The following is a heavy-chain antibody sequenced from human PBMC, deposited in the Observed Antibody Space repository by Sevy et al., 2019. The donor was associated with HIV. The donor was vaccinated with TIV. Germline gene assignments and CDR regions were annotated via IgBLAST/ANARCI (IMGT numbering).Heavy chain of an antibody. CDR1: GFTFSKYW. Sequence: GGSLRLSCAASGFTFSKYWMGWVRQAPGTGLEWVANIKQDAGQKYYVDSVKGRFTISRDNAKNSLFLQMNSLRAEDTAVYFCARDDGNYYFHYWGQGTLVTVSS. CDR3: ARDDGNYYFHY. V-gene: IGHV3-7*01. CDR2: IKQDAGQK. J-gene: IGHJ4*02. D-gene: IGHD1-7*01.